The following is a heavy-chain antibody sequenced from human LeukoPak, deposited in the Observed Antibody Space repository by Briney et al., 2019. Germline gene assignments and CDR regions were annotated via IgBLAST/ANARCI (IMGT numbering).Heavy chain of an antibody. V-gene: IGHV3-74*01. J-gene: IGHJ3*02. CDR1: GFTFSSYW. CDR2: INSDGITT. Sequence: GGSLRLSCAASGFTFSSYWMHWVRHAPGKGLVWVSRINSDGITTSYADSVKGRFTISRDNAKNTLYLQMNSLRVEDTAIYYCARDRLTAGTGAFDIWGQGTMVTVSS. D-gene: IGHD6-19*01. CDR3: ARDRLTAGTGAFDI.